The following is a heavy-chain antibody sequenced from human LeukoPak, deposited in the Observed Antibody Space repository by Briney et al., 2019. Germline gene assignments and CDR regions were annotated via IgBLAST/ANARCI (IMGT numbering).Heavy chain of an antibody. D-gene: IGHD6-19*01. CDR1: GFTFIDYD. V-gene: IGHV3-13*01. J-gene: IGHJ4*02. CDR2: IGIRGDT. Sequence: GGSLRLSCAASGFTFIDYDMHWVRQAIRKGLEWVSAIGIRGDTHYSGSVKGRFTISRENAESSLYLQMNSLRAEDTAVYYCARGGIQVSGIDEFDYWGQGTLVTVSS. CDR3: ARGGIQVSGIDEFDY.